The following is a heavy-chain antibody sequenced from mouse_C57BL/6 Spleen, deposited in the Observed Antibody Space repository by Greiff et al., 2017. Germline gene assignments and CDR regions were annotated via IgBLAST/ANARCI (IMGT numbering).Heavy chain of an antibody. CDR1: GFSLTSYG. J-gene: IGHJ4*01. V-gene: IGHV2-5*01. CDR3: AKRTRDAMDY. Sequence: VQLQQSGPGLVQPSQSLSITCTVSGFSLTSYGVHWVRQSPGKGLEWLGVIWRGGSTDYTAAFMSRLSITKDNSKSQVFFKMNSLQAVDTAIYYCAKRTRDAMDYWGQGTSVTVAS. CDR2: IWRGGST.